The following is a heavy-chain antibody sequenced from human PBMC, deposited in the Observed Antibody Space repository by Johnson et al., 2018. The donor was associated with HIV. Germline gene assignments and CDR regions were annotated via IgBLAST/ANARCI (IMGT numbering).Heavy chain of an antibody. D-gene: IGHD3-22*01. J-gene: IGHJ3*02. CDR3: ARGDSSGEAFDI. Sequence: QMLLVESGGGVVQPGRSLRLSCAASGFTFSSYAMHWVCQAPGKGLEWVAVISYDGSNKYYADSVKGRFTISRDNARKSLYLQMNSLRAEDTAVYYCARGDSSGEAFDIWGQGTMVTVSS. CDR1: GFTFSSYA. CDR2: ISYDGSNK. V-gene: IGHV3-30*14.